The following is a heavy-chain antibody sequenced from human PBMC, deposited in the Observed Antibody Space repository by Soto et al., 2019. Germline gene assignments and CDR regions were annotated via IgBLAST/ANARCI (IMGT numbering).Heavy chain of an antibody. CDR2: IISSGSGI. D-gene: IGHD2-15*01. J-gene: IGHJ3*02. Sequence: GGSLRLSCAASGFTFSDYYMIWIRQAPGKGLEWVAYIISSGSGIYYPDSVKGRFAIARDNAKNSLYLQMSSLRAEDTAVYYCARAYSDAFDIWGQGTMVTVSS. CDR1: GFTFSDYY. V-gene: IGHV3-11*01. CDR3: ARAYSDAFDI.